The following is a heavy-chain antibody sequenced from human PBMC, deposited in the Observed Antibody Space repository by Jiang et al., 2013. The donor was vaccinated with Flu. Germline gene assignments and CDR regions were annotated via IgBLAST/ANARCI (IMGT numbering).Heavy chain of an antibody. Sequence: IYTSGSTNYNPSLKSRVTISVDTSKNQFSLKLSSVTAADTAVYYCARGHYDILTGYRDYWYFDLWGRGTLVTVSS. CDR2: IYTSGST. J-gene: IGHJ2*01. CDR3: ARGHYDILTGYRDYWYFDL. D-gene: IGHD3-9*01. V-gene: IGHV4-61*02.